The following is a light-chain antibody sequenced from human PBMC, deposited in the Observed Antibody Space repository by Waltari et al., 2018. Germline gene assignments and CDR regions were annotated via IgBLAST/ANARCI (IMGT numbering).Light chain of an antibody. CDR3: CSYAGPDNHVV. CDR2: DVN. Sequence: QSALTLPRSVSGSPAQSVTISCPGTGSDMGGYNYVSWYQQYPGKAPKLIIYDVNKRPPGVPDRFSGSKSGNTASLTISGLQTEDEADYYCCSYAGPDNHVVFGGGTKMTVL. CDR1: GSDMGGYNY. V-gene: IGLV2-11*01. J-gene: IGLJ2*01.